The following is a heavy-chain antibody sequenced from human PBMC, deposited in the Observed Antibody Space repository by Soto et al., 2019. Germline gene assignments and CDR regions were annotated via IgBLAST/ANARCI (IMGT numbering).Heavy chain of an antibody. CDR3: ARSRLYYDYHENWFDP. Sequence: PSETLSLTCTVSGGSISSYYWSWIRQPPGKGLEWIGYIYYSGSTNYNPSLKSRVTISVDTSKNQFSLKLSSVTAADTAVYYCARSRLYYDYHENWFDPWGQGTLVTVSS. CDR2: IYYSGST. V-gene: IGHV4-59*01. CDR1: GGSISSYY. J-gene: IGHJ5*02. D-gene: IGHD3-3*01.